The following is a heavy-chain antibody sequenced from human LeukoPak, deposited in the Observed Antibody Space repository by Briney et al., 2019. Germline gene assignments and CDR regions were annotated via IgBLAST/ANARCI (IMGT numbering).Heavy chain of an antibody. CDR1: GFTFSSYT. J-gene: IGHJ4*02. CDR3: ARDYYDSSGYPGTGFDY. Sequence: GGSLRLSCAASGFTFSSYTMHWVCQAPGKGLEWVSYISSSSSTIYYADSVKGRFTISRDNAKNSLYLQMNSLRAEDTAVYYCARDYYDSSGYPGTGFDYWGQGTLVTVSS. V-gene: IGHV3-48*01. D-gene: IGHD3-22*01. CDR2: ISSSSSTI.